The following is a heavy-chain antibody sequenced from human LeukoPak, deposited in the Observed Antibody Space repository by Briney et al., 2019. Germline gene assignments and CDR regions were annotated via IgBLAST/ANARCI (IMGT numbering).Heavy chain of an antibody. CDR1: GGSFSGYY. CDR3: ARGYYGSGFMDV. Sequence: SETLSLTCAVYGGSFSGYYWSWIRQPPGKGLEWIGEINHSGSTNYNPSLKSRVTISVDTSKNQFSLKLSSVTAADTAVYYCARGYYGSGFMDVWGKGTTVTISS. D-gene: IGHD3-10*01. V-gene: IGHV4-34*01. CDR2: INHSGST. J-gene: IGHJ6*03.